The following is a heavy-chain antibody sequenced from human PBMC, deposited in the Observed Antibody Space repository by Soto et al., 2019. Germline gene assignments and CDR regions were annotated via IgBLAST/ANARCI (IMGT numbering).Heavy chain of an antibody. J-gene: IGHJ6*02. V-gene: IGHV4-59*01. D-gene: IGHD6-13*01. Sequence: PSETLSLTCTVSVGSISIYYWSWIGQPPGKGLEWIGYIYYSGSTNYNPSLKSRVTISVDTSKNQFSLKLGSVTAADTAVYYCARDIAAAGQYYYYGMDVWGQGTTVTVSS. CDR3: ARDIAAAGQYYYYGMDV. CDR2: IYYSGST. CDR1: VGSISIYY.